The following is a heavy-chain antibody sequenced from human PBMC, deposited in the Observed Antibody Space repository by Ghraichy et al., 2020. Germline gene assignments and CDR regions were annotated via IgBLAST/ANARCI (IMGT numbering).Heavy chain of an antibody. D-gene: IGHD3-16*01. CDR1: GGSISTYD. J-gene: IGHJ4*02. CDR3: VGEIRNSWRFDY. Sequence: SETLSLTCTVSGGSISTYDWSWVRQSPGKGLEWIGYIFYSGTTIYNPSLNSRVTISTDTSTNQFSLRVTSVTSADTAVYYCVGEIRNSWRFDYWGQGTLVTVSS. CDR2: IFYSGTT. V-gene: IGHV4-59*08.